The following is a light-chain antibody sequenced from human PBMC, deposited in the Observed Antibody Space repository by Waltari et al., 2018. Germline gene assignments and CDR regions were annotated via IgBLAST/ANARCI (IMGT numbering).Light chain of an antibody. J-gene: IGLJ2*01. CDR2: EVS. CDR1: RSDIGGYNS. Sequence: QSALTPPASVSGSPGQSITISCPGPRSDIGGYNSASWYQHHPGKAPKLLIYEVSNRPSGVSDRFSGSKSGKTASLTISGLQAGDEAVYYCSSYTSLTTLVFGGGTKLTVL. V-gene: IGLV2-14*01. CDR3: SSYTSLTTLV.